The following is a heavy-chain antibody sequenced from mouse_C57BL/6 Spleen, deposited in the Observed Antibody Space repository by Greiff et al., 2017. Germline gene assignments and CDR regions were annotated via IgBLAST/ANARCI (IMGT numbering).Heavy chain of an antibody. Sequence: VQLQQSGAELVKPGASVKLSCTASGFNIKDYYMHWVKQRTEQGLEWIGRIDPEDGETKYAPKFQGKATITADTSSNTAYLQLSSLTSEDTAVYYCAPTGTEYYFDYWGQGTTLTVSS. J-gene: IGHJ2*01. D-gene: IGHD4-1*02. CDR3: APTGTEYYFDY. CDR2: IDPEDGET. CDR1: GFNIKDYY. V-gene: IGHV14-2*01.